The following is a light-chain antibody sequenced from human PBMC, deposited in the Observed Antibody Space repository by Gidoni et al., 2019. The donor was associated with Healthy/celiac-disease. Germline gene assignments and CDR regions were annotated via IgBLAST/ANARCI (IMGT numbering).Light chain of an antibody. Sequence: IVMTQSPLSLPVTPGEPASISCRSSQSLLYSNGYNYLELYLQKPGQSPQLLIYLGSNRASGVPDRFSGSGSGRDFTLKISIVEAEDVGVYYRMQALQTPWTFGQGTKVEIK. J-gene: IGKJ1*01. CDR3: MQALQTPWT. CDR1: QSLLYSNGYNY. CDR2: LGS. V-gene: IGKV2-28*01.